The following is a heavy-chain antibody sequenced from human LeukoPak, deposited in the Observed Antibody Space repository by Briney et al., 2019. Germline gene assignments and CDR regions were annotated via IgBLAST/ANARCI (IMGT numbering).Heavy chain of an antibody. CDR3: ARVSGYYYGSGSYSPVVDGMDV. Sequence: GGSLRLSCAASGFTFSDYYMRWIRQARGKGVEGVSYISSSGSTIYYGDCVEGRFTISRDNAKNSLYMKMNSLRGEDRAVYYCARVSGYYYGSGSYSPVVDGMDVWGQGTTVTVSS. CDR2: ISSSGSTI. V-gene: IGHV3-11*01. J-gene: IGHJ6*02. D-gene: IGHD3-10*01. CDR1: GFTFSDYY.